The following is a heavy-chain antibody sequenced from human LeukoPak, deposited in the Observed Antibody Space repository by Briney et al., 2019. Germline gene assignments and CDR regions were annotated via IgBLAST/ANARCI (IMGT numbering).Heavy chain of an antibody. Sequence: SETLSLTCAVYGGSFSGYYWSWIRQPPGKGREWIGEINHSGSTNYNPSLKSRVNISVDTSKNQFSLKLSSVTAADTAVYYCAGFYTAGYYGSGSYYSHPFDYWGQGTLVTVSS. CDR3: AGFYTAGYYGSGSYYSHPFDY. J-gene: IGHJ4*02. D-gene: IGHD3-10*01. V-gene: IGHV4-34*01. CDR1: GGSFSGYY. CDR2: INHSGST.